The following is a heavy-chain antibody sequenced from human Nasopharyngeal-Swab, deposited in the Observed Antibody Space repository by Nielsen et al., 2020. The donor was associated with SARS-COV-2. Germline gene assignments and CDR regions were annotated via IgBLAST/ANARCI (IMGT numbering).Heavy chain of an antibody. CDR3: ARDQGWAVAGYYYYYGMDV. J-gene: IGHJ6*02. V-gene: IGHV1-18*01. CDR1: GYTFTNYG. CDR2: ISAYNGNT. Sequence: ASVKVSCKASGYTFTNYGISWVRQAPGQGLEWMGWISAYNGNTNYAQKLQGRVTMTTDTSTTTAYMELRSLRSDDTAVYYCARDQGWAVAGYYYYYGMDVWGQGTTVTVSS. D-gene: IGHD6-19*01.